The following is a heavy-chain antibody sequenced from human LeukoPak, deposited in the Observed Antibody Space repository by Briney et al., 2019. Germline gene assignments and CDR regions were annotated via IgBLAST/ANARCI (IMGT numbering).Heavy chain of an antibody. CDR1: GFTFDDYG. Sequence: GGSLRLSCAASGFTFDDYGMSWVRQAPGKGLEWVSGINWNGGSTGYADSVKGRFTISRDNAKNSLYLQMNSLRAEDTALYYCARPSPPYSGSYLGCYDYWGQGTLVTASS. J-gene: IGHJ4*02. CDR2: INWNGGST. D-gene: IGHD1-26*01. V-gene: IGHV3-20*04. CDR3: ARPSPPYSGSYLGCYDY.